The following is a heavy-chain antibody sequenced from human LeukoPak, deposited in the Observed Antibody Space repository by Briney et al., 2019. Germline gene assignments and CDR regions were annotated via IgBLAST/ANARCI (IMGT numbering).Heavy chain of an antibody. Sequence: SETLSLTCAVYGGSFSAYYWSWIRQPPGKGLEWIGEINHSGSTNYNPYLKSRVAISVDTSRNQFSLRLSSATAADTAVYYCARGQRITMTDWGQGTLVTVSS. D-gene: IGHD3-22*01. CDR2: INHSGST. CDR1: GGSFSAYY. CDR3: ARGQRITMTD. J-gene: IGHJ4*02. V-gene: IGHV4-34*01.